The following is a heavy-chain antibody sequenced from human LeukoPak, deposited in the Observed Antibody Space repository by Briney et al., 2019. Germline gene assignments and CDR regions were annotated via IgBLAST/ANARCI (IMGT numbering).Heavy chain of an antibody. J-gene: IGHJ4*02. V-gene: IGHV4-59*01. CDR3: ARGRMMMMTTVDY. Sequence: SETLSLTCTVSGGSISSYYWSWIRQPPGKGLEWIGYIYYSGSTNYNPSLKSRVTMSVDTSKNQFSLKLSSVTAADTAVYYCARGRMMMMTTVDYWGQGTLVTVSS. D-gene: IGHD4-17*01. CDR1: GGSISSYY. CDR2: IYYSGST.